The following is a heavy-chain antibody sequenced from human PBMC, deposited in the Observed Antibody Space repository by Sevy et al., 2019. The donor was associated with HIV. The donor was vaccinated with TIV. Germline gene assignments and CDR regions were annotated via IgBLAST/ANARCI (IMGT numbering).Heavy chain of an antibody. D-gene: IGHD3-3*01. CDR1: GYTFTGYY. V-gene: IGHV1-2*02. CDR3: ARARPYFEFWSLGAFDI. J-gene: IGHJ3*02. CDR2: INPNSGGT. Sequence: ASVKVSCKASGYTFTGYYMHWVRHAPGQGLEWMGWINPNSGGTNYAQKFQGRVTMTRDTSISTAYMELSRLRSDDTAVYYCARARPYFEFWSLGAFDIWGQGTMVTVSS.